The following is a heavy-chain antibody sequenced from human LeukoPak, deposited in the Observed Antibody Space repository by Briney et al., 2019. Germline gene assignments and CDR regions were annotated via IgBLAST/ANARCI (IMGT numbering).Heavy chain of an antibody. CDR2: INHSGST. Sequence: PSETLSLTCAVYGGSFSGYYWSWIRQPPGKGLEWIGEINHSGSTNYNPSLKSRVTISVDTSKNQFSLKLSSVTAADTAVYYCARDQSITMIVVVDQGGFDPWGQGTLVTVSS. CDR3: ARDQSITMIVVVDQGGFDP. V-gene: IGHV4-34*01. D-gene: IGHD3-22*01. J-gene: IGHJ5*02. CDR1: GGSFSGYY.